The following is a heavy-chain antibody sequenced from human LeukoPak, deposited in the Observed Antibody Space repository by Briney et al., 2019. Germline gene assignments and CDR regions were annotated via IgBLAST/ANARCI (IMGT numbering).Heavy chain of an antibody. CDR2: ISAYNGNT. V-gene: IGHV1-18*01. Sequence: GASVKVSCKTARYIFTSYGISWVRQAPGQGLEWLGWISAYNGNTDYAQKFQGRITMTTDTSTSTAHMELRSLRSDDTAMYYCARAGDALDHWGQGTLVTVSA. J-gene: IGHJ4*02. CDR3: ARAGDALDH. D-gene: IGHD2-21*02. CDR1: RYIFTSYG.